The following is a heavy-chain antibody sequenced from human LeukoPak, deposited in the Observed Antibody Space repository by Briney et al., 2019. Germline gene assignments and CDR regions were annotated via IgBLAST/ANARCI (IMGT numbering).Heavy chain of an antibody. Sequence: PGGSLRLSCAASGFTFSGSAMHWVRQASGKGLEWVGRIRSKANSYATAYAASVKGRFTISRDDSKNTAYLQMNSLKTEDTAVYYCTSYAPGYSEDYWGQGTLVTVSS. CDR3: TSYAPGYSEDY. J-gene: IGHJ4*02. CDR1: GFTFSGSA. CDR2: IRSKANSYAT. V-gene: IGHV3-73*01. D-gene: IGHD2-2*03.